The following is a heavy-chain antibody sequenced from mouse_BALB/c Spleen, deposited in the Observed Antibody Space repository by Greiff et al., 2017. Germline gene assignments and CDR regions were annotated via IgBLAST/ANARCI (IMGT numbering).Heavy chain of an antibody. CDR2: ISDGGSYT. J-gene: IGHJ4*01. V-gene: IGHV5-4*02. CDR3: AREQYGNPYAMDY. CDR1: GFTFSDYY. Sequence: VQLKESGGGLVKPGGSLKLSCAASGFTFSDYYMYWVRQTPEKRLEWVATISDGGSYTYYPDSVKGRFTISRDNAKNNLYLQMSSLKSEDTAMYYCAREQYGNPYAMDYWGQGTSVTVSS. D-gene: IGHD2-10*02.